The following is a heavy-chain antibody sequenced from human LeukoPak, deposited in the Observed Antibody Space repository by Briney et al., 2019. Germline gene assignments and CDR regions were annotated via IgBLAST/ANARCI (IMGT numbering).Heavy chain of an antibody. CDR1: GFIFNNYE. J-gene: IGHJ4*02. D-gene: IGHD1-26*01. CDR2: ISISGRSI. V-gene: IGHV3-48*03. Sequence: GGSLRLSCAASGFIFNNYEMNWVRQAPGKGLEGVSYISISGRSIYYAESVKGRFTISRDNAQNSLYLQMSSLRAEDTAVYYCASGADYSGSYSFDYWGQGTLVTVSA. CDR3: ASGADYSGSYSFDY.